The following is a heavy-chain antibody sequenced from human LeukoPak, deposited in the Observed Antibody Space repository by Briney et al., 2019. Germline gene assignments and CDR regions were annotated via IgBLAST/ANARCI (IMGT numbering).Heavy chain of an antibody. CDR3: ARDRDRLGYCSGGSCSPGDY. V-gene: IGHV1-2*02. CDR1: GYTFTGYY. CDR2: INPNSGGT. J-gene: IGHJ4*02. D-gene: IGHD2-15*01. Sequence: GASVKVSCKASGYTFTGYYMHWVRQAPGQGLEWMGWINPNSGGTNYAQKFQGSVTMTRDTSISTAYMELSRLRSDDTAVYYCARDRDRLGYCSGGSCSPGDYWGQGTLVTVSS.